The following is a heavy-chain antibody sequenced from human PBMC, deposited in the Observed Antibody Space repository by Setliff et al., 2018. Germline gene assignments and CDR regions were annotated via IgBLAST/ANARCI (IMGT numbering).Heavy chain of an antibody. V-gene: IGHV4-61*09. Sequence: SETLSLTCTVSGDSISSRRNYWGWFRQPAGKELEWIGQIYTSWSTTYNPSLKSRVTISLDTSNNQFSLSLSSVTAADTAVYYCARMSGFQYMDVWGKGTTVTVSS. CDR2: IYTSWST. CDR1: GDSISSRRNY. CDR3: ARMSGFQYMDV. D-gene: IGHD3-3*01. J-gene: IGHJ6*03.